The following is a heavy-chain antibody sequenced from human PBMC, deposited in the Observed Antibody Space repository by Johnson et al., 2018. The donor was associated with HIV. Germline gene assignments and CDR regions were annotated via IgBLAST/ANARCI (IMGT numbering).Heavy chain of an antibody. CDR3: ARREVVFGSYDNWDAFDI. D-gene: IGHD1-1*01. CDR1: GFSFSDYY. CDR2: ISSSGSII. J-gene: IGHJ3*02. V-gene: IGHV3-11*04. Sequence: APLVESGGGLVKPGGSLRLSCAASGFSFSDYYMSWIRQAPGKGLEWLSHISSSGSIIYYADSVKGRFTISRDNAKNSLFLQMNSLRTEDTGVYYCARREVVFGSYDNWDAFDIWGQGTMVTVSS.